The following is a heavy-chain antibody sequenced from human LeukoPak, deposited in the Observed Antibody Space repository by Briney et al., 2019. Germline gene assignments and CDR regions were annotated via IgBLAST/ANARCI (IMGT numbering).Heavy chain of an antibody. Sequence: ASVKVSCKVSGYTLTELSMHWVRQAPGQGLEWMGWMNPNSGNTGYAQKFQGRVTMTRNTSISTAYMELSSLRSEDTAVYYCARGSDDAFDIWGQGTMVTVSS. J-gene: IGHJ3*02. V-gene: IGHV1-8*01. CDR1: GYTLTELS. CDR2: MNPNSGNT. CDR3: ARGSDDAFDI.